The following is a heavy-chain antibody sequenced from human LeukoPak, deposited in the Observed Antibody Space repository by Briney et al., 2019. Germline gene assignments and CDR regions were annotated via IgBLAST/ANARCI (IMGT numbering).Heavy chain of an antibody. D-gene: IGHD2-2*01. CDR1: GGSISSYY. J-gene: IGHJ4*02. CDR3: ARAGPGYCSSTSCYYFDY. CDR2: IYYSGST. V-gene: IGHV4-59*01. Sequence: SETLSLTCIVSGGSISSYYWSWIRQPPGKGLEWIGYIYYSGSTHYNPSLKSRVTISVDTSKNQFSLELNSATAADTAVYYCARAGPGYCSSTSCYYFDYWGQGTLVTVSS.